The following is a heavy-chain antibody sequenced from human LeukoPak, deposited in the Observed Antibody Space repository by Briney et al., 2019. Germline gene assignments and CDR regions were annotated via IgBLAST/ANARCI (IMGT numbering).Heavy chain of an antibody. CDR1: GFTFSSYW. CDR2: IKQDGSEK. D-gene: IGHD5-24*01. J-gene: IGHJ3*02. CDR3: TRQKMVTLSHDGFDI. Sequence: GGSLRLSCAASGFTFSSYWMSWVRQAPGKGLEWVANIKQDGSEKYYVDSVKGRFTISRDNAKNSLYLQMNSLRAEDTAVYYCTRQKMVTLSHDGFDIWGQGTMVTVSS. V-gene: IGHV3-7*01.